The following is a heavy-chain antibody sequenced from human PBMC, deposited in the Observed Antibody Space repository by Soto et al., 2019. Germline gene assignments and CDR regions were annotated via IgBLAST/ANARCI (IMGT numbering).Heavy chain of an antibody. D-gene: IGHD5-12*01. V-gene: IGHV4-39*01. CDR3: ARLGADVDINY. J-gene: IGHJ4*02. CDR2: IYYSGST. CDR1: GGSISSSSYY. Sequence: PSETLSLTCTVSGGSISSSSYYWGWIRQPPGKGLEWIGSIYYSGSTYYNPSLKSRVTISVDTSKNQFSLKLSSVTAADTAVYYCARLGADVDINYCGQGTLVTVSS.